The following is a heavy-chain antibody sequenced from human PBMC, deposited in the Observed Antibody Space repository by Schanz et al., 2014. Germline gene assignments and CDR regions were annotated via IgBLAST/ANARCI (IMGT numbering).Heavy chain of an antibody. V-gene: IGHV3-48*01. Sequence: EVQLVESGGVVVQPGGSLRLSCAGSGFTFRSYSMNWVRQAPGKGLEWISYISSTSRATYYADSVKGRFTISRDNAKNSLFLQMSSLRAEHTAVYYCAGGEYQLLYGNWGQGNLVTASP. J-gene: IGHJ1*01. D-gene: IGHD2-2*02. CDR3: AGGEYQLLYGN. CDR2: ISSTSRAT. CDR1: GFTFRSYS.